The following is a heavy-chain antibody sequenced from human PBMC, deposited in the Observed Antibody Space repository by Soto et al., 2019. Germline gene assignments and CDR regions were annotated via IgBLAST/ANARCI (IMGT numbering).Heavy chain of an antibody. V-gene: IGHV1-18*04. CDR3: ARNLLPYFSSTSSYIENVGECFDR. CDR2: ISAYNGNT. J-gene: IGHJ5*02. CDR1: GYTFTSYG. Sequence: QVQLVQSGAEVKKPGASVKVSCKASGYTFTSYGISWVRQAPGQGLEWMGWISAYNGNTNYAQKLQGRVTMTTDTSTSTAYIELRCLSSDDTAVYYCARNLLPYFSSTSSYIENVGECFDRWGQGNLVTVSS. D-gene: IGHD2-2*02.